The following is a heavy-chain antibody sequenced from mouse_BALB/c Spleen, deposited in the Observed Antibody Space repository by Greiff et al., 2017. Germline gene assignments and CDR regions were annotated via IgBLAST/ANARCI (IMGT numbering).Heavy chain of an antibody. CDR1: GFTFSSYT. V-gene: IGHV5-6-4*01. CDR3: TRDRPYFDY. Sequence: EVKVVESGGGLVKPGGSLKLSCAASGFTFSSYTMSWVRQTPEKRLEWVATISSGGSYTYYPDSVKGRFTISRDNAKNTLYLQMSSLKSEDTAMYYCTRDRPYFDYWGQGTTLTVSS. J-gene: IGHJ2*01. CDR2: ISSGGSYT.